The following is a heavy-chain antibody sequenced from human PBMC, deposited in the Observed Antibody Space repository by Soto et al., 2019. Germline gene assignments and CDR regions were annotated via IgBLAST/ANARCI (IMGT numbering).Heavy chain of an antibody. CDR1: GFTFSSYS. CDR2: ISSSSSYI. Sequence: EVQLVESGGGLVKPGGSLRLSCAASGFTFSSYSMNWVRQAPGKGLEWVSSISSSSSYIYYADSVKGRFTISRDNAKNSLYLHMNSLRAEDTAVYYCAREGSTVTTFDYWGQGTLVTVSS. J-gene: IGHJ4*02. CDR3: AREGSTVTTFDY. V-gene: IGHV3-21*01. D-gene: IGHD4-4*01.